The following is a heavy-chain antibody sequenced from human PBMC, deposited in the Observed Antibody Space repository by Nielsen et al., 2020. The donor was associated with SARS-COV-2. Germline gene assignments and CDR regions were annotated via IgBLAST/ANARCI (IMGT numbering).Heavy chain of an antibody. D-gene: IGHD3-9*01. J-gene: IGHJ3*02. V-gene: IGHV4-30-4*01. CDR2: IYYSGST. Sequence: SEPLSLTCTVSGGSISSGDYYWSWIRQPPGKGLEWIGYIYYSGSTYYNPSLKSRVTISVDTSKNQFSLKLSSVTAADTAVYYCARAPDVDVLTGDYPDGFDIWGQGTGVIVSS. CDR3: ARAPDVDVLTGDYPDGFDI. CDR1: GGSISSGDYY.